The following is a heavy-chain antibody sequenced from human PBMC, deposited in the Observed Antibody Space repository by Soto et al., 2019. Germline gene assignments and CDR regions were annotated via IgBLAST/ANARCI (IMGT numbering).Heavy chain of an antibody. D-gene: IGHD1-1*01. CDR1: GFTFSSYA. CDR3: AKATATGGGAFDI. CDR2: ISSNGGST. V-gene: IGHV3-64D*06. J-gene: IGHJ3*02. Sequence: PGGSLRLSCSASGFTFSSYAMHWVRQAPGKGLEYVSAISSNGGSTYYADSVKGRFTISRDNSKNTLYLQMSSLRAEDTAVYYCAKATATGGGAFDICGQGTMVTVSS.